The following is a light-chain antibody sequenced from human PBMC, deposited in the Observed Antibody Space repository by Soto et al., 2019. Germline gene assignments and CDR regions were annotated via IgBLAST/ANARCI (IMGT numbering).Light chain of an antibody. CDR2: AAS. J-gene: IGKJ3*01. CDR1: QSISSN. Sequence: EIVMTQSPATLSVSPGERATLSCRASQSISSNLAWYQQKPGQAPRLLIYAASTRATGFPARFSGSGSGTEFTLTISSLQSEDFAVYYCQQYNNWLFTFGPGTKVDIK. V-gene: IGKV3D-15*01. CDR3: QQYNNWLFT.